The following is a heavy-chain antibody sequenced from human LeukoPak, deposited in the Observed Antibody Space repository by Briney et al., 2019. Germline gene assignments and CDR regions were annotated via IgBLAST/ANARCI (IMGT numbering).Heavy chain of an antibody. CDR3: ARVYSSGYYLYYFDY. Sequence: ASVKVSCKASGYTFTSYDINRVRQATGQGLQWRGWMNPNSGNTGYAQKFQGRVTMTRNTSISTAYMELSSLRSEDTAVYYCARVYSSGYYLYYFDYWGQGTLVTVSP. CDR2: MNPNSGNT. D-gene: IGHD3-22*01. V-gene: IGHV1-8*01. CDR1: GYTFTSYD. J-gene: IGHJ4*02.